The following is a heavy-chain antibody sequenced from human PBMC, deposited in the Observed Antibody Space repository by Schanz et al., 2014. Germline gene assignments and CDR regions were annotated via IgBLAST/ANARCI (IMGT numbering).Heavy chain of an antibody. Sequence: EVQLVESGGGLIQPGGSLRLSCAASGFTFSAYGMHWVRQAPGKGLEWVSSISSTSTYLYYADSVKGRFTISRDSARNSLYLQMSSLRAEDTAVYYCARGTPFLCDYWGQGTLVTVSS. CDR3: ARGTPFLCDY. CDR2: ISSTSTYL. D-gene: IGHD3-16*01. J-gene: IGHJ4*02. V-gene: IGHV3-21*02. CDR1: GFTFSAYG.